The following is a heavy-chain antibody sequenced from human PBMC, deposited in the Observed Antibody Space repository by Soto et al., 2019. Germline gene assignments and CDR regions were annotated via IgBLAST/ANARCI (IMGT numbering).Heavy chain of an antibody. CDR1: GFTFSSYD. J-gene: IGHJ6*02. V-gene: IGHV3-13*01. D-gene: IGHD2-2*01. CDR2: IGTAGDT. Sequence: GGSLRLSCAASGFTFSSYDMHWVRQATGKGLEWVSAIGTAGDTYYPGSVKGRFTISRENAKNSLYLQMNSLRAGDTAVYYCARVESSSSKKYYYYGMDVWGQGTTVTVSS. CDR3: ARVESSSSKKYYYYGMDV.